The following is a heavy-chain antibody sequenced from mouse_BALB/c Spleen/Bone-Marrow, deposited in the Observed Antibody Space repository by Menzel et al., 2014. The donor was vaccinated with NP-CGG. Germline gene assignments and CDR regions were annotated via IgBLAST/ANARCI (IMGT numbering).Heavy chain of an antibody. V-gene: IGHV1S81*02. D-gene: IGHD2-14*01. CDR1: GYTFTSYY. CDR2: INPSNGGT. J-gene: IGHJ4*01. Sequence: QVQLKESGAELVKPGASVKLSCKASGYTFTSYYMYWVKQRPGQGLEWIGEINPSNGGTNFNEKFKSKATLTVDKSSSTAYMQLSSLTSEDSAVYYCTRRVYYRYDRAMDYWGQGTSVTVSS. CDR3: TRRVYYRYDRAMDY.